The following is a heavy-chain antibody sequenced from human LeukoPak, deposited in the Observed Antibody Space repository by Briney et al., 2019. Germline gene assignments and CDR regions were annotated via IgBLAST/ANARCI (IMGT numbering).Heavy chain of an antibody. CDR2: IYGDEDK. CDR3: VQSSGYCSGSSCYRY. Sequence: SGPTLVKPTQTLTLTCTFSGFSLSTRGVGVGWIRQPPGKALEWLALIYGDEDKRYRPSLESRVTITKDTSKNQVILTLTNMDPVDTATYFCVQSSGYCSGSSCYRYWGQGTLVTVSS. J-gene: IGHJ4*02. V-gene: IGHV2-5*02. D-gene: IGHD2-15*01. CDR1: GFSLSTRGVG.